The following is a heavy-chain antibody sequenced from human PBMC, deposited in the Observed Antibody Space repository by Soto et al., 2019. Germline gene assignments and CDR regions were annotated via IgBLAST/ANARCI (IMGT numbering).Heavy chain of an antibody. CDR1: GFTFTSSA. CDR2: IVVGSGNT. Sequence: GASVKVSCKASGFTFTSSAVQWVRQARGQRLEWIGWIVVGSGNTNYAQKFQERVTITRDMSTSTAYMELSSLRSEDTAVYYCAAGGGSSSWYVAYYYYYGMDVWGQGTTVTVSS. J-gene: IGHJ6*02. CDR3: AAGGGSSSWYVAYYYYYGMDV. V-gene: IGHV1-58*01. D-gene: IGHD6-13*01.